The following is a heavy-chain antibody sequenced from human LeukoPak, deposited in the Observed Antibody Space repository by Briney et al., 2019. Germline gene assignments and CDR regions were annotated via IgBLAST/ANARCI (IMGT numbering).Heavy chain of an antibody. CDR2: IVVGSGNT. CDR1: GFTFTSSA. CDR3: AADRGTTVVTFFDC. Sequence: SVKVSCKASGFTFTSSAVQWVRQARGQRLEWIGWIVVGSGNTNYAQKFQERVTITRDMSTSTAYMELSSLRSEDTAVYYCAADRGTTVVTFFDCWGQGTLVTVSS. V-gene: IGHV1-58*01. J-gene: IGHJ4*02. D-gene: IGHD4-23*01.